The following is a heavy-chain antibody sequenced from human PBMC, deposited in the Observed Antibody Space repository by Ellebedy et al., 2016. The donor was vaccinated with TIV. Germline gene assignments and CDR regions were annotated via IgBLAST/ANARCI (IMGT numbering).Heavy chain of an antibody. Sequence: GESLKISCAASGFTFSSYWMHWVRQAPGKGLEWVAFINPDGNEKYYVDSIKGRFTISRDNAKNSLSLQMDSLRVEDTAVYYCAKKGSIPNMRPDDWGQGTLVTVSS. CDR1: GFTFSSYW. CDR2: INPDGNEK. J-gene: IGHJ4*02. D-gene: IGHD2-21*01. CDR3: AKKGSIPNMRPDD. V-gene: IGHV3-7*01.